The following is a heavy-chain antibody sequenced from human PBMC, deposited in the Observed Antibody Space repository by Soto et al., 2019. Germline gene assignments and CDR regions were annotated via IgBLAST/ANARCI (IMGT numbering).Heavy chain of an antibody. J-gene: IGHJ4*02. CDR2: IKSKTDGGTT. V-gene: IGHV3-15*01. Sequence: AGGSLRLSCAASGSTFSNAWMSWVRQAPGKGLEWVGRIKSKTDGGTTDYAAPVKGRFTISRDDSKNTLYLQMNSLKTEDTAVYYCTTDLYYDYVWGSSNWGQGTLVTVS. D-gene: IGHD3-16*01. CDR3: TTDLYYDYVWGSSN. CDR1: GSTFSNAW.